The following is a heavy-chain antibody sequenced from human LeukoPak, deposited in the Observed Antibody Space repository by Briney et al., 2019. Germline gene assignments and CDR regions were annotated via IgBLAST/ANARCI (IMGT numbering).Heavy chain of an antibody. CDR3: ARVYFGRDYYDSSGYYY. D-gene: IGHD3-22*01. V-gene: IGHV1-2*02. Sequence: ASVKVSCKASGYTFTGYYMHWARQAPGQGLEWMGWINPNSGGTNYAQKFQGRVTMTRDTSISTAYMELSRLRSDDTAVYYCARVYFGRDYYDSSGYYYWGQGTLVTVSS. CDR1: GYTFTGYY. J-gene: IGHJ4*02. CDR2: INPNSGGT.